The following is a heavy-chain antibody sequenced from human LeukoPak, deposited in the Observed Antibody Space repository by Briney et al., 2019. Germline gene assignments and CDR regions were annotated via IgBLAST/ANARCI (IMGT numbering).Heavy chain of an antibody. J-gene: IGHJ4*02. Sequence: GGSLRLSCAASGFTFSSYAMHWVRQAPGKGLEWVSTISGSSGDTYYADSVKGRFAISRDISKNTLYLQMNSLRADDTAIYYCAKDGLVGATDWFDYWGQGTLVTVSS. CDR2: ISGSSGDT. D-gene: IGHD1-26*01. CDR1: GFTFSSYA. V-gene: IGHV3-23*01. CDR3: AKDGLVGATDWFDY.